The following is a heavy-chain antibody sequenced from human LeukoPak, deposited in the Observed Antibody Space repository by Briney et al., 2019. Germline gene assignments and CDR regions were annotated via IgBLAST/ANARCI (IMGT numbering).Heavy chain of an antibody. Sequence: GGSLRLSCAASGFTVSSSYMSWVRQAPGKGLEWVSAIYSGGSTYYADSVKGRFTISRDNSKNTLYLQMSSLRAEDTAVYYCARDGYSSTWAEYFQDWGQGTLVTVSS. V-gene: IGHV3-53*01. J-gene: IGHJ1*01. CDR3: ARDGYSSTWAEYFQD. CDR2: IYSGGST. D-gene: IGHD6-13*01. CDR1: GFTVSSSY.